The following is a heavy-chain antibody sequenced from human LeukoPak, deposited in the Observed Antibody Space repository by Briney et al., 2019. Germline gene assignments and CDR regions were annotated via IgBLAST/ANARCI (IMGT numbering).Heavy chain of an antibody. Sequence: PSETLSLTCTVSGGSISSYYWSWIRQPPGKGPEWIGYIYYSGSTNYNPSLKSRVTISVDTSKNQFSLKLSSVTAADTAVYYCARSLRSIFEWFDPWGQGTLVTVSS. CDR1: GGSISSYY. V-gene: IGHV4-59*08. D-gene: IGHD2/OR15-2a*01. J-gene: IGHJ5*02. CDR2: IYYSGST. CDR3: ARSLRSIFEWFDP.